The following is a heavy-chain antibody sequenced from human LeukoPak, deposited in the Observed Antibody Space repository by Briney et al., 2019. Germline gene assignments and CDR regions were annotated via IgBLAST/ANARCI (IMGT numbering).Heavy chain of an antibody. V-gene: IGHV1-46*01. Sequence: ASVKVSCKASGYTFTSYYMHWVRQAPGQGLEWMGIINPSGGSTSYAQKFQGRVTMTRDTSTSTVYMELSSLGSEDTAVYYCASPEICSSTSCYSLGAFDIWGQGTMVTVSS. J-gene: IGHJ3*02. CDR2: INPSGGST. D-gene: IGHD2-2*01. CDR1: GYTFTSYY. CDR3: ASPEICSSTSCYSLGAFDI.